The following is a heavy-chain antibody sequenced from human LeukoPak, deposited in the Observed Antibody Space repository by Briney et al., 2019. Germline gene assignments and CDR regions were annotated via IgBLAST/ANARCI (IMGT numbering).Heavy chain of an antibody. Sequence: ASVTVSCKASGYTFTSYGISWVRQAPGQGLEWMGWISAYNGNTNYAQKLQGRVTVTTDTSTSTAYMALRSLRSHDTAVYYFSKRDSGNMYGYWGQGTLVTVSS. D-gene: IGHD3-10*01. V-gene: IGHV1-18*01. J-gene: IGHJ4*02. CDR1: GYTFTSYG. CDR3: SKRDSGNMYGY. CDR2: ISAYNGNT.